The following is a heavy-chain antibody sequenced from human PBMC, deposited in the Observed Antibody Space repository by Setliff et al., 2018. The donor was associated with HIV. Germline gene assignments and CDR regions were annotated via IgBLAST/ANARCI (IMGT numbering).Heavy chain of an antibody. V-gene: IGHV4-4*07. CDR1: GASMNSYY. CDR3: GTSNDLRSIDY. CDR2: IYVNGKA. D-gene: IGHD1-1*01. Sequence: SETLSLTCNISGASMNSYYWSWVRQSAGQELEWIGRIYVNGKANYNPSLKSRVTMSVGKSKSQFSLRLRSVTAADTAVYYCGTSNDLRSIDYWGQGTLVTVSS. J-gene: IGHJ4*02.